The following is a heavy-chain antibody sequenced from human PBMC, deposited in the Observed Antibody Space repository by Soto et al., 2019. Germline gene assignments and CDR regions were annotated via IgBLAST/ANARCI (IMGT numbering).Heavy chain of an antibody. V-gene: IGHV3-30*18. CDR3: AKGRDGGHSGIYYDLDH. J-gene: IGHJ4*02. D-gene: IGHD1-26*01. CDR2: ISYDGSKK. Sequence: QVQLVESGGGVVQPERSLRLSCVASGFSFNRYDMHWVRQAPGKGLEWVAAISYDGSKKYYRDSVKGRFTISRDNSKNALYLQMDSLRDGDTAVYSCAKGRDGGHSGIYYDLDHWGQGTLVTVSS. CDR1: GFSFNRYD.